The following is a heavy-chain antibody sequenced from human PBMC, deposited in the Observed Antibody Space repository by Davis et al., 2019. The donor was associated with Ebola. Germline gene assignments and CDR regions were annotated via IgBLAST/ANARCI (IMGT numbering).Heavy chain of an antibody. J-gene: IGHJ4*02. CDR1: GGSFSGYY. V-gene: IGHV4-59*01. CDR3: ATSGKAPDY. CDR2: IYYSGST. Sequence: MPSETLSLTCAVYGGSFSGYYWSWIRQPPGKGLEWIGYIYYSGSTNYNPSLKSRVTMSVDTSKNQFSLKLRSVTAADTAVYYCATSGKAPDYWGQGTLVTVSS.